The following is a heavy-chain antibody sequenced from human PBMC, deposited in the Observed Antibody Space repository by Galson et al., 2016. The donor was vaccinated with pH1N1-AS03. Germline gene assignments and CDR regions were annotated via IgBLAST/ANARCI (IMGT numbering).Heavy chain of an antibody. Sequence: PALVKPTQTLTLTCTFSGFSLNTDGTRVSWIRQPPGKALEWLARIDWGDDTFYRTSLKTRLTISKDTSKNQVVLTLTNVGPVDTATYYCGLTGIAATGYFDDWGQGTLVTVSS. CDR2: IDWGDDT. CDR1: GFSLNTDGTR. J-gene: IGHJ4*02. D-gene: IGHD6-13*01. CDR3: GLTGIAATGYFDD. V-gene: IGHV2-70*04.